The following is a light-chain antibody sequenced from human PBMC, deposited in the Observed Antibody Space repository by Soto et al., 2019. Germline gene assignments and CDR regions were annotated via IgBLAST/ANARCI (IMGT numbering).Light chain of an antibody. CDR2: QAS. V-gene: IGKV1-5*03. CDR3: QQYSTYPMYT. J-gene: IGKJ2*01. Sequence: DIPMTQSPSTLSASVGDRVTITCRASQSISSWLAWYQQKPGKAPTLLIYQASSLESGVPSRFSGSGSGTEFTLTISSLQPDDFATYYCQQYSTYPMYTFGQGTKLEIK. CDR1: QSISSW.